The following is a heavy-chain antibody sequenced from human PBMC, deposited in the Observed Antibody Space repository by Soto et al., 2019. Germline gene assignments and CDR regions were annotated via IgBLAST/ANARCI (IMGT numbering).Heavy chain of an antibody. Sequence: PGGSLRLSCATSGFTFSNHGMHWVRQGPGGGLEWVAVTSFDGGKKYYADSVNGRFTVSRDNSNNTLYLQMNSLRVEDTAVYYCAKVIDYGSEIYNRDYYYYGMDVWGRGTTVTVSS. D-gene: IGHD3-10*01. CDR1: GFTFSNHG. CDR2: TSFDGGKK. CDR3: AKVIDYGSEIYNRDYYYYGMDV. V-gene: IGHV3-30*18. J-gene: IGHJ6*02.